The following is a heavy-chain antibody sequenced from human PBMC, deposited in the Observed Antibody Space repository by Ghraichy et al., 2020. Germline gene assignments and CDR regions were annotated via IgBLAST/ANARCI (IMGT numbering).Heavy chain of an antibody. CDR1: GGPFDGYF. D-gene: IGHD2-8*01. Sequence: SETLSLTCSVFGGPFDGYFWSWIRQPPGKRLQWTGEINHRGDTNYNPSLRSRVTLSVDSSKNQFSLMMTSVTAADTSLYYCARRAVYYHHVHYFDFWAQGGLVTVSS. J-gene: IGHJ4*02. CDR3: ARRAVYYHHVHYFDF. CDR2: INHRGDT. V-gene: IGHV4-34*01.